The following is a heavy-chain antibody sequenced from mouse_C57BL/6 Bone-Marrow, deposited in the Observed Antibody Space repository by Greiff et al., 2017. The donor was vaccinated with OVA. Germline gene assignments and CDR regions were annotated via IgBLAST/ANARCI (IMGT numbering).Heavy chain of an antibody. V-gene: IGHV5-6*01. CDR1: GFTFSSYG. CDR2: ISSGGSYT. D-gene: IGHD1-1*01. Sequence: EVMLVESGGDLVKPGGSLKLSCAASGFTFSSYGMSWVRQTPDKRLEWVATISSGGSYTYYPDSVKGRFTISRDNAKNTLYLQMSSLKSEDTAIYSCARLCPYYYCRGYGYWGQGTTLTVSS. J-gene: IGHJ2*01. CDR3: ARLCPYYYCRGYGY.